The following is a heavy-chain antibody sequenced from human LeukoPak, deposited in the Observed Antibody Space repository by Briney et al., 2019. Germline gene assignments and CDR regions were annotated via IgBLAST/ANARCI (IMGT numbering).Heavy chain of an antibody. J-gene: IGHJ4*02. CDR3: GRDGSLPDY. Sequence: PGGSLRLSCAASGFTFSHYWMHWVRQVPGKGLVWVSRIHGDGSSPIYADSVKGRFTISRDNAKNTLYLQMNSLGVEDGGIYYCGRDGSLPDYWGQGTLVTVSS. D-gene: IGHD1-1*01. V-gene: IGHV3-74*01. CDR2: IHGDGSSP. CDR1: GFTFSHYW.